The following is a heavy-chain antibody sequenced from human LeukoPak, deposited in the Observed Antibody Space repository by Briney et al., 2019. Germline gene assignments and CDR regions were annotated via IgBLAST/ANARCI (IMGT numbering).Heavy chain of an antibody. V-gene: IGHV4-39*01. CDR1: GGSISSSSYY. CDR3: ARSTGSLWFGELLSAPDY. Sequence: SETLSLTCTVSGGSISSSSYYWGWIRQPPGKGRELLGSIYYSGSTYYNPSLKSRVTISVDTSKNQFSLKMSSVPAADTAVYYCARSTGSLWFGELLSAPDYWGQGTLVTVSS. J-gene: IGHJ4*02. D-gene: IGHD3-10*01. CDR2: IYYSGST.